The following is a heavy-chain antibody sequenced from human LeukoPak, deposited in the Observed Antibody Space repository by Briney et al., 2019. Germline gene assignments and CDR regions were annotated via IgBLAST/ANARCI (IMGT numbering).Heavy chain of an antibody. CDR3: ARDSRLGGDYYYGMDV. Sequence: SETLSLTCTVSGGSISSYYWSWIRQPPGKGLEWIGYIYYSGSTNYNPSLKSRVTISVDTSKNQFSLKLSSVTAADTAVYYCARDSRLGGDYYYGMDVRGQGTTVTVSS. J-gene: IGHJ6*02. CDR2: IYYSGST. D-gene: IGHD6-6*01. V-gene: IGHV4-59*01. CDR1: GGSISSYY.